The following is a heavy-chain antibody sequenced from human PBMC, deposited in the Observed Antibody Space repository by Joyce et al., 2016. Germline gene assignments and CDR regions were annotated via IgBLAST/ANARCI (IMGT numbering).Heavy chain of an antibody. V-gene: IGHV1-69*02. D-gene: IGHD5-24*01. CDR3: AGTFNYPHHDGMDV. Sequence: QVHLVQSGAEVKKSGSSVKVSCKVSGGSFNKYTVSWVRQAPGKGLAGMGRIIPMLNMTNYAQEFQGRVTITADKSTTTAYMQLTGLRSDDTAVYFCAGTFNYPHHDGMDVWGQGTTVTVSS. CDR1: GGSFNKYT. CDR2: IIPMLNMT. J-gene: IGHJ6*02.